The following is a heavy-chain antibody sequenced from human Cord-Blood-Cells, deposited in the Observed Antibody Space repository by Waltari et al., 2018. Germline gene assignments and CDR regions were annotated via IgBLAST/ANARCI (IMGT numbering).Heavy chain of an antibody. J-gene: IGHJ3*02. CDR2: INPNSGGT. D-gene: IGHD3-3*01. CDR1: GYTFTGYY. V-gene: IGHV1-2*02. CDR3: ARGRFLEWLSDAFDI. Sequence: GAEVKKPGASVKVSCKASGYTFTGYYMHWVRQAPGQGLEWMGWINPNSGGTNYAQKFQGRVTMTRDTSISTAYMELSRLRSDDTAVYYCARGRFLEWLSDAFDIWGQGTMVTVSS.